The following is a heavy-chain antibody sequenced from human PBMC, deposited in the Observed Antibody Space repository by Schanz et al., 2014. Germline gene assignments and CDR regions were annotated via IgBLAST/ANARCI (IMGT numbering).Heavy chain of an antibody. V-gene: IGHV1-69*09. CDR3: AREVGLYDRGWFDP. CDR1: GYTFIDYY. CDR2: IIPILGIA. Sequence: QVQLLQSGAEVKKPGASMKVSCKASGYTFIDYYMHWVRQAPGQGLEWMGRIIPILGIANYAQKFQGRVTNTADKSSDTAYMELSSLRSEDTAVYYCAREVGLYDRGWFDPWGQGTLVTVSS. J-gene: IGHJ5*02. D-gene: IGHD3-22*01.